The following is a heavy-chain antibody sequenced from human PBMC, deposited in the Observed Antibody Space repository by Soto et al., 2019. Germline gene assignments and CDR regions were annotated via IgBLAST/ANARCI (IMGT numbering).Heavy chain of an antibody. D-gene: IGHD6-13*01. CDR2: INPSGGST. Sequence: ASVKVSCKASGYTFTSYYMHWVRQAPGQGLEWMGIINPSGGSTSYAQKFQGRVTMTRDTSTSTVYMELSSLRSEDTAVYYCARVVRSIAAAGTLDYWGQGTLVTVS. CDR1: GYTFTSYY. J-gene: IGHJ4*02. CDR3: ARVVRSIAAAGTLDY. V-gene: IGHV1-46*01.